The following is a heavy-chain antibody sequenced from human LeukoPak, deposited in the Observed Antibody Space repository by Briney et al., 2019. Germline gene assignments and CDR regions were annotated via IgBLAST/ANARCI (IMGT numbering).Heavy chain of an antibody. V-gene: IGHV4-61*02. CDR1: SGSISSGSYY. CDR2: IYTSGST. J-gene: IGHJ4*02. D-gene: IGHD6-19*01. CDR3: ARVRSSSGWYAY. Sequence: PSQTLSLTCTFSSGSISSGSYYWSWIRQPAGKGLEWIGRIYTSGSTNYNPSLKSRVTISVDTSKNQFSLKLSSVTAADTAVYYCARVRSSSGWYAYWGQGTLVTVSS.